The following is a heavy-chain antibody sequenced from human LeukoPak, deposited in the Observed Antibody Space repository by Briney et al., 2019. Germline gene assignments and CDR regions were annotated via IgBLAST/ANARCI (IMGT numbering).Heavy chain of an antibody. CDR3: ARGEFGEPTNWFDP. J-gene: IGHJ5*02. CDR2: IYYSGST. V-gene: IGHV4-39*07. Sequence: SETLSLTCTVSGGSISSGDYYWGWIRQPPGKGLEWIGSIYYSGSTYYNPSLKSRVTISVDTSKNQFSLKLSSVTAADTAVYYCARGEFGEPTNWFDPWGQGTLVTVSS. D-gene: IGHD3-10*01. CDR1: GGSISSGDYY.